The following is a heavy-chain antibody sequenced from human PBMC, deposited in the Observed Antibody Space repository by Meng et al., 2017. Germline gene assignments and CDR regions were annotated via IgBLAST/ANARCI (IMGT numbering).Heavy chain of an antibody. Sequence: HITSKESVPTLEQPTQTLTLTCPFSGFSLSNSGVGVGSNRQPPGKALEWLAHIYWDDDKRYSPSLKSSLTITKDTSKNQVVLTMTNMDPVDTATYYCAHSDLYFDYWGQGTLVTVSS. J-gene: IGHJ4*02. V-gene: IGHV2-5*02. CDR3: AHSDLYFDY. CDR2: IYWDDDK. CDR1: GFSLSNSGVG.